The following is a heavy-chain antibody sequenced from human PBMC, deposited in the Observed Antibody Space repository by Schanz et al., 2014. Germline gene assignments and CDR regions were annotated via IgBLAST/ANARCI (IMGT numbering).Heavy chain of an antibody. CDR1: GYRFIGYY. CDR2: VSPYSVDT. V-gene: IGHV1-2*06. CDR3: ARENTAVAGMPRVMDV. D-gene: IGHD6-19*01. Sequence: QVLLVQSGAEVKKPGASVKVSCKASGYRFIGYYVHWVRQAPGQGLEWMGRVSPYSVDTNYAQMCQGRVTMTTDTSISTAYMELSRLTSDDTAVFFCARENTAVAGMPRVMDVWGQGTTVTVTS. J-gene: IGHJ6*02.